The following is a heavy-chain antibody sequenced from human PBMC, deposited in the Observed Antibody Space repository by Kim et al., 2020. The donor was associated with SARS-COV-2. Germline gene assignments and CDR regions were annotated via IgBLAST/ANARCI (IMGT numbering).Heavy chain of an antibody. J-gene: IGHJ3*02. V-gene: IGHV4-34*01. CDR1: GGSFSGYY. CDR2: INHSGST. D-gene: IGHD3-22*01. Sequence: SETLSLTCAVYGGSFSGYYWSWIRQPPGKGLEWIGEINHSGSTNYNPSLKSRVTISVDTSKNQFSLKLSSVTAAATAVYYCAREGYYASSGYSPAFDIWGQGTVVTVSS. CDR3: AREGYYASSGYSPAFDI.